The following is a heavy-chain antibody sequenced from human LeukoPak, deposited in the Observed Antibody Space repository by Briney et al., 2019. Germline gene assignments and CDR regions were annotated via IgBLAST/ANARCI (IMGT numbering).Heavy chain of an antibody. D-gene: IGHD5-18*01. CDR1: GFTFSNYA. Sequence: PGGSLRLSCAASGFTFSNYAVSWARQAPGKGLEWVSVISGSGGSTYYADSVKGRFTISRDNSKNTLYLQMNSLRAEDTAVYYCAKGDAGLVRRYYFDYWGQGTLVTVSS. V-gene: IGHV3-23*01. CDR2: ISGSGGST. CDR3: AKGDAGLVRRYYFDY. J-gene: IGHJ4*02.